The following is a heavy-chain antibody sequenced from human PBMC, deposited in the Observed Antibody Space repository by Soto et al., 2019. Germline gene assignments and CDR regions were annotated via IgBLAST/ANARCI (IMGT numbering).Heavy chain of an antibody. D-gene: IGHD5-18*01. CDR1: GYTFTNYY. Sequence: QVHLVQSGAEVKKPGASVKVSCKASGYTFTNYYIHWVRQAPGQGLEWLGIIRPSGGRAEYAQRLQGRVTMTMDTSTSTAYMELTRRTSKDTAVYDCAREPNESYYFDYWGQGTLVTVSS. V-gene: IGHV1-46*01. CDR3: AREPNESYYFDY. J-gene: IGHJ4*02. CDR2: IRPSGGRA.